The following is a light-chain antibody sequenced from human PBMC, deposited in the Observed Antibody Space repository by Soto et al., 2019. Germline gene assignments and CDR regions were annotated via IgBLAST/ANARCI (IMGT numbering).Light chain of an antibody. V-gene: IGKV1-27*01. J-gene: IGKJ1*01. CDR3: QRYESAPRT. CDR1: QGISSY. Sequence: DIQMTQSPSSLSASVGDRVTITCRASQGISSYLAWYQQQPGRIPRLLIYAASTLQSGVPSRFSGSGSGTEFTITISSLQPEDVATYYCQRYESAPRTFGPGTKVEIK. CDR2: AAS.